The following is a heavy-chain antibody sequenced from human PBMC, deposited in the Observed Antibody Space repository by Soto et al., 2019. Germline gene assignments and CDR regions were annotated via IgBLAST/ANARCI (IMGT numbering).Heavy chain of an antibody. CDR2: INISGST. CDR1: GGSLSDYT. J-gene: IGHJ4*02. Sequence: QEQLQQWGAGLLKPSETLSITCAVYGGSLSDYTWSWIRQPPGKGLEWIGAINISGSTNYNPSLKSRVTIAKDTSKNQFSLNLTSVTAADTAVYYCARGVATIRDWGQGTLVTVSS. D-gene: IGHD5-12*01. CDR3: ARGVATIRD. V-gene: IGHV4-34*02.